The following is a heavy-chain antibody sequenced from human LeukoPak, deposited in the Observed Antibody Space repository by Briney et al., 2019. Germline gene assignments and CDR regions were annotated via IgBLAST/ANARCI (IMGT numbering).Heavy chain of an antibody. CDR2: IYYSGST. Sequence: SETLSVTCTVSGGSISSSSYYWGWIRQPPGKGLEWIGSIYYSGSTYYNPSLKSRVTISVDTSKNQFSLKLSSVTAADTAVYYCASYQAGAMSPYYFDYWGQGTLVTVSS. J-gene: IGHJ4*02. V-gene: IGHV4-39*01. CDR1: GGSISSSSYY. CDR3: ASYQAGAMSPYYFDY. D-gene: IGHD2-2*01.